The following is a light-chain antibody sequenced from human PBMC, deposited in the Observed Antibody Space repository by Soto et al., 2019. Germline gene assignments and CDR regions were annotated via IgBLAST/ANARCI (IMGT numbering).Light chain of an antibody. CDR2: DAS. V-gene: IGKV3-15*01. CDR1: QSVSSN. CDR3: QEYDNLPIA. J-gene: IGKJ1*01. Sequence: EIVMNKNTATLPVSAGESTTRCCRASQSVSSNLAWHQQKPGQAPRILMYDASTRATGISARFICSGSGTEFTLTFGSGHSEDLPVYYCQEYDNLPIAFGRGTKVDI.